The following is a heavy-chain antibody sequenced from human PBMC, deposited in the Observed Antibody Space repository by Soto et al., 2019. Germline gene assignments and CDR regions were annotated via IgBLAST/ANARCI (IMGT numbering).Heavy chain of an antibody. CDR3: ARESGGTGLDV. V-gene: IGHV3-48*03. D-gene: IGHD1-1*01. CDR2: IYNSGSTM. CDR1: GFTFSAFE. Sequence: SLRLSCAASGFTFSAFEMNWVRQAPGKGLEWLSYIYNSGSTMTYADSVKDRFAISRDNAKNSLYLEMYSLRAEDTAVYYCARESGGTGLDVWGQGTTVTVSS. J-gene: IGHJ6*02.